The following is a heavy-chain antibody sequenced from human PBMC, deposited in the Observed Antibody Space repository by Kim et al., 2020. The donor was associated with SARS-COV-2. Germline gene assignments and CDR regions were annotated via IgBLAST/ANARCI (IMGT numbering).Heavy chain of an antibody. D-gene: IGHD6-6*01. CDR3: AKEDPHYSSSVVNNFDY. Sequence: GGSLRLSCAASGFTFSNYPMSWVRQAPAKGLEWVSGISSSGGNTYYADSVKGRFTISRDNSKNTVYLQVNSLRVDDTAVYYCAKEDPHYSSSVVNNFDYWGQGALVIVSS. CDR2: ISSSGGNT. J-gene: IGHJ4*02. CDR1: GFTFSNYP. V-gene: IGHV3-23*01.